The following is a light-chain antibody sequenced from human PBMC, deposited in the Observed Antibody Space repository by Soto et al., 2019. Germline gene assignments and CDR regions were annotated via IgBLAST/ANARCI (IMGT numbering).Light chain of an antibody. CDR2: SHN. Sequence: QAVVTQPPSASGTPGQRVTISCSGSSSNIGSNTVNWYQQLPGTAPKLLIYSHNQRPSGVPDRFSGSKSGTSASLAISGLQSEDEAEYYCAAWDDSLNGYVFGTGTKLTVL. CDR1: SSNIGSNT. CDR3: AAWDDSLNGYV. V-gene: IGLV1-44*01. J-gene: IGLJ1*01.